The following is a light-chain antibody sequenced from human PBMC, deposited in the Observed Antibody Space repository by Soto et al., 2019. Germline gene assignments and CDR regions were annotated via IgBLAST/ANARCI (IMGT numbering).Light chain of an antibody. Sequence: DIQLTQSPSTLSASVGDRVTITCRASQGIYSWVAWYQQKPGKAPKFLIYDASILQSGFPSRFSGSGSGTEFTLTTSSLQPDDFATYYCQRYHSNSRTFGKGTPV. CDR1: QGIYSW. J-gene: IGKJ1*01. V-gene: IGKV1-5*01. CDR3: QRYHSNSRT. CDR2: DAS.